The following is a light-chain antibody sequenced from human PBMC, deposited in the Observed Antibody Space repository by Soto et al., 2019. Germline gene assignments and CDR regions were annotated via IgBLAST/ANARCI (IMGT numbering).Light chain of an antibody. V-gene: IGLV1-44*01. CDR3: AAWDDSLSGVV. CDR1: RSNIGGRT. J-gene: IGLJ2*01. CDR2: GND. Sequence: QSVLTQPPSTSGTPGQRVAMSCSGSRSNIGGRTVNWYQQLPGTAPKLLVYGNDQRPSGVPDRFSGSKSGTSASLAISGLQSEDEADDYCAAWDDSLSGVVFGGGTTLTVL.